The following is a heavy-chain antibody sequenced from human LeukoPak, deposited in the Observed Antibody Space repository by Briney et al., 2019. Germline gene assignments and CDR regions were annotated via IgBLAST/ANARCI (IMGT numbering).Heavy chain of an antibody. CDR1: GYTFTGYY. V-gene: IGHV1-2*02. Sequence: ASVKVSCKASGYTFTGYYMHWVRQAPGQGLEWMGWINPNSGGTNYAQKFQGRVTMTRDTSISTAYMELSRLRSDDTAVYYCARGPEYYDFWSDEPIDYWGQGTLVTVSS. J-gene: IGHJ4*02. CDR2: INPNSGGT. D-gene: IGHD3-3*01. CDR3: ARGPEYYDFWSDEPIDY.